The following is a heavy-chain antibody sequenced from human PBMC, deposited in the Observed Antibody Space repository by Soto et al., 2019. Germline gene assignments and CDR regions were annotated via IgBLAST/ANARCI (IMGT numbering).Heavy chain of an antibody. D-gene: IGHD6-19*01. Sequence: SETLSLTCTVSGDSFSNYYWSWIRLPPGKGLEWIGFINTSGRTNYNPSLKSRVTISVDTSKDQFSLKLSSVTAADTAVYYCARGWSGWRVWLDYWGQGTLVTVSS. CDR3: ARGWSGWRVWLDY. V-gene: IGHV4-4*08. CDR2: INTSGRT. CDR1: GDSFSNYY. J-gene: IGHJ4*02.